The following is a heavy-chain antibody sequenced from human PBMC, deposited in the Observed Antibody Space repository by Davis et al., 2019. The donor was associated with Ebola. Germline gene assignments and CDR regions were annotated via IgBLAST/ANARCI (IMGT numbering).Heavy chain of an antibody. CDR1: GDSVSGSSGA. D-gene: IGHD3-9*01. Sequence: HSQTLSLTCVISGDSVSGSSGAWNWIRQSPSRGLEWLGRTYYSSKWYNDYAVSAKSRITINPDTSKNHFSLQLNSVTPEDTAVYYCARGWLRGPFDYWGQGTLVTVSS. V-gene: IGHV6-1*01. J-gene: IGHJ4*02. CDR3: ARGWLRGPFDY. CDR2: TYYSSKWYN.